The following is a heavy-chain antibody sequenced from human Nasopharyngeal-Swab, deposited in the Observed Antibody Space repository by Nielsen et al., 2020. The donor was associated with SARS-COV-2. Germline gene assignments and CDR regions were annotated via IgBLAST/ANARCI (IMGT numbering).Heavy chain of an antibody. V-gene: IGHV3-15*01. CDR1: GFTFSNAW. CDR2: IKSKTDGGTT. J-gene: IGHJ6*02. CDR3: TTDSYYRYYYYGMDV. Sequence: GESLKISCAASGFTFSNAWMSWVRQAPGKGLERVGRIKSKTDGGTTDYAAPVKGRFTISRDDSKNTLYLQMNSLKTEDTAVYYCTTDSYYRYYYYGMDVWGQGTTITVSS. D-gene: IGHD3-10*01.